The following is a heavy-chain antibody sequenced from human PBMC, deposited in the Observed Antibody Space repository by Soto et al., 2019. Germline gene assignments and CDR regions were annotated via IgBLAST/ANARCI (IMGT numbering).Heavy chain of an antibody. CDR1: GFTFSSYA. CDR2: ISYDGSNK. Sequence: QVQLVESGGGVVQPGRSLRLSCAASGFTFSSYAMHWVRQAPGKGLEWVAVISYDGSNKYYADSVKGRFTISRDNSKNTLHLQMNSLRAEDTAVYYCARGDSSSYFDYWGQGTLVTVSS. D-gene: IGHD6-13*01. CDR3: ARGDSSSYFDY. J-gene: IGHJ4*02. V-gene: IGHV3-30-3*01.